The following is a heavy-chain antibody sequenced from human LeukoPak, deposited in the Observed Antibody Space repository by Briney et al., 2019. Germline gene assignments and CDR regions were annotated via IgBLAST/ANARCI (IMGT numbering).Heavy chain of an antibody. V-gene: IGHV4-4*07. CDR3: ARQYDFWSGYSLDY. D-gene: IGHD3-3*01. CDR1: GGSISSYY. J-gene: IGHJ4*02. CDR2: IYTSGST. Sequence: PSETLSLTCTVSGGSISSYYWSWIRQPAGKGLEWIGRIYTSGSTNYNPSLKSRVTISVDTSKNQFSLKLSSVTAADTAVYYCARQYDFWSGYSLDYWGQGTLVTVSS.